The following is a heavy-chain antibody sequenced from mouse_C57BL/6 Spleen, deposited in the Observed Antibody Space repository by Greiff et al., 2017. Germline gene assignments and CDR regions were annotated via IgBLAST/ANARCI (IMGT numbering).Heavy chain of an antibody. V-gene: IGHV3-6*01. CDR2: ISYDGSN. J-gene: IGHJ2*01. Sequence: EVKLVESGPGLVKPSQSLSLTCSVTGYSITSGYYWNWIRQFPGNKLEWMGYISYDGSNNYNPSLKNRISITRDTSKNQFFLKLNSVTTEDTATYYCAREKNYGSRPSLYFDYWGQGTTLTVSS. D-gene: IGHD1-1*01. CDR3: AREKNYGSRPSLYFDY. CDR1: GYSITSGYY.